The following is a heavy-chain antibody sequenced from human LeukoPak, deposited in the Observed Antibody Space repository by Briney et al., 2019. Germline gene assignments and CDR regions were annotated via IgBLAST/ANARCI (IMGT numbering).Heavy chain of an antibody. D-gene: IGHD1-26*01. CDR3: AREPIVGATGGFDY. CDR2: IIPILGIA. Sequence: GASVKVSCKASGYIFNDYYMHWVRQAPGQGLEWMGRIIPILGIANYAQKFQGRVTITADKPTSTAYMELSSLRSEDTAVYYCAREPIVGATGGFDYWGQGTLVTVSS. J-gene: IGHJ4*02. V-gene: IGHV1-69*04. CDR1: GYIFNDYY.